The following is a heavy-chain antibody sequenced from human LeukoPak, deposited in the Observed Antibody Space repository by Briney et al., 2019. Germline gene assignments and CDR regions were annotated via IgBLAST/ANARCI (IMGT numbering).Heavy chain of an antibody. D-gene: IGHD3-22*01. CDR2: IYYSGST. Sequence: SETLSLTCTVSGGSISSGDYYWSWIRQPPGKGLEWIGYIYYSGSTYYNPSLKSRVTISVDTSKNEFSLKLSSVTAADTAVYYCAGTYYYDSSGYPGALFDPWGQGTLVTVSS. CDR3: AGTYYYDSSGYPGALFDP. J-gene: IGHJ5*02. V-gene: IGHV4-30-4*01. CDR1: GGSISSGDYY.